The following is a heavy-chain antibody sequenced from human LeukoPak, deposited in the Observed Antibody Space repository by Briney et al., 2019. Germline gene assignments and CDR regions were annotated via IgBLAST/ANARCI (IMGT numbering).Heavy chain of an antibody. V-gene: IGHV3-30*18. CDR2: ISYDGSNK. CDR1: GFTFSSYA. CDR3: AKCPLLRSFDWSYFDD. Sequence: GGSLRLSCAASGFTFSSYAMSWVRQAPGKGLEWVAVISYDGSNKYYADSVKGRFTISRDNSKNTLYLQMNSPRAEDTAVYYCAKCPLLRSFDWSYFDDWGQGTLVTVSS. D-gene: IGHD3-9*01. J-gene: IGHJ4*02.